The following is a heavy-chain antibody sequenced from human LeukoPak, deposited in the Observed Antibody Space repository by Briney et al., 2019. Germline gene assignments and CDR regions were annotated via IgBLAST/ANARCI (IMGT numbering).Heavy chain of an antibody. CDR3: ARDAGGSYSYLH. J-gene: IGHJ4*02. CDR1: GFTFSSYA. D-gene: IGHD1-26*01. CDR2: ISSNGGST. Sequence: PGGSLRLSCAASGFTFSSYAMHWVRQAPGKGLEYVSAISSNGGSTYYANSVKGRFTISRDNSKNTLYLQMGSLRAEDTAVYYCARDAGGSYSYLHWGQGTLVTVSS. V-gene: IGHV3-64*01.